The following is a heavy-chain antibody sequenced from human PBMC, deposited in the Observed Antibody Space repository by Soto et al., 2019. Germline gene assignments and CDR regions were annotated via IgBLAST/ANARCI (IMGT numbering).Heavy chain of an antibody. Sequence: QVQLVESGVGVFQPGRSLRLSCAASGFTFSSYPMDWVRQAPGKGLEWVAVISYDGTNEHYADSVKGRFTISRDNSKNTLYLQMNSLRAEDTAVYYCARPCLYSSNPHYYYYGMDVWGQGTTVTVSS. CDR1: GFTFSSYP. J-gene: IGHJ6*02. V-gene: IGHV3-30-3*01. CDR2: ISYDGTNE. D-gene: IGHD6-13*01. CDR3: ARPCLYSSNPHYYYYGMDV.